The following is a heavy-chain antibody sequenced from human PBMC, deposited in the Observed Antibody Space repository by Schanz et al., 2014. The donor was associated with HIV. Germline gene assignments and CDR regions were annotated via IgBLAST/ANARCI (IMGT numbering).Heavy chain of an antibody. Sequence: PGGSLRIFCATSGFTFSSYAMNWVRQAPGKGLEWVSFISGTGGSTYYTDSVKGRFTISRDNFKDTLYLQMNSLRAEDTAVYYCARDLPNPYFDFSGPAGDYWGQGALVTVSS. D-gene: IGHD3-22*01. CDR2: ISGTGGST. CDR1: GFTFSSYA. J-gene: IGHJ4*02. CDR3: ARDLPNPYFDFSGPAGDY. V-gene: IGHV3-23*01.